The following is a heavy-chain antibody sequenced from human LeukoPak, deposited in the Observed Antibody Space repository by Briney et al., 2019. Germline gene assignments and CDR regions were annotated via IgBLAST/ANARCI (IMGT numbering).Heavy chain of an antibody. D-gene: IGHD3-9*01. CDR2: IRYDGSNK. V-gene: IGHV3-30*02. Sequence: GGSLRLSCAASGFTFSSYGMHWVRQAPGKGLEWVAFIRYDGSNKYYADSVKGRFTISRDNAKNSLYLQMNSLRAEDTAVYYCARSGDVLRYFDWLLPFFVYWGQGTLVTVSS. CDR1: GFTFSSYG. J-gene: IGHJ4*02. CDR3: ARSGDVLRYFDWLLPFFVY.